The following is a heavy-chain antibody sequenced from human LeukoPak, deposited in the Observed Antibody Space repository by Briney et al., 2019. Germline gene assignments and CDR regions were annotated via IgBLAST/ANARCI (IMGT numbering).Heavy chain of an antibody. V-gene: IGHV4-34*01. CDR1: DGSFSGYY. D-gene: IGHD5-12*01. J-gene: IGHJ3*02. Sequence: SETLSLTCAVYDGSFSGYYWTWIRQAPGEGLEWIGNFYDSGNTRYTPSLKSRVTISGDTSKNQFSLKLTSVTAADTAVYYCARHTRPGYSGYENAFDIWGQGTMVTVSS. CDR2: FYDSGNT. CDR3: ARHTRPGYSGYENAFDI.